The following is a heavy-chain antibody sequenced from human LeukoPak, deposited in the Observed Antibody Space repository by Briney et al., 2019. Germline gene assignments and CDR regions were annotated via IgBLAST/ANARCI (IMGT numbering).Heavy chain of an antibody. V-gene: IGHV5-10-1*01. CDR2: IDPSDSYT. Sequence: NLGESLRISCKGSGYYFTNYWISWVRQMPGKALEWMGRIDPSDSYTNYSPSFQGHVTISADKSISTAYLQWSSLKASDTAMYYCARHYAGYGGALSDYWGQGTLVTVSS. J-gene: IGHJ4*02. D-gene: IGHD5-12*01. CDR1: GYYFTNYW. CDR3: ARHYAGYGGALSDY.